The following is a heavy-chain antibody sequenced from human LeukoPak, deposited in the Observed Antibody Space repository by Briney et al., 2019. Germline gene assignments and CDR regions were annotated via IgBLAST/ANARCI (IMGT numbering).Heavy chain of an antibody. CDR3: ARGEGGYNYAF. J-gene: IGHJ4*02. CDR2: INPADSDT. Sequence: GESLKISCKASGYSFSSYWIAWVRQIPGKGLEWMGIINPADSDTRYSLSIQGQVTISADRSNSTAYLQWSSLKASDTAIYYCARGEGGYNYAFWGQGTLVSVSS. V-gene: IGHV5-51*01. CDR1: GYSFSSYW. D-gene: IGHD5-24*01.